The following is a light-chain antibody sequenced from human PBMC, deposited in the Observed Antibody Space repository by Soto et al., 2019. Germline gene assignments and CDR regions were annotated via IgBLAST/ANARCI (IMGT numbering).Light chain of an antibody. J-gene: IGKJ1*01. V-gene: IGKV3D-15*01. CDR3: QQYNSWPET. CDR1: QSVNTN. Sequence: EIVMTQSPATVSVSPMEIATLSCMASQSVNTNVAWYQQEPGQAPRLLIYGASTRATGIPARFSGSVSGTEFALTISSLQSEDFAVYYCQQYNSWPETFGQGTKVDIK. CDR2: GAS.